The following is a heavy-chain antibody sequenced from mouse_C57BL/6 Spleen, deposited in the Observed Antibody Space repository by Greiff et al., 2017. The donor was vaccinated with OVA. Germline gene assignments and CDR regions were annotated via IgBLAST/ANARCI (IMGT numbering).Heavy chain of an antibody. CDR1: GYTFTSYW. CDR2: IDPSDSYT. CDR3: ARRDYGSSYRYYAMDY. Sequence: QVQLQQPGAELVKPGASVKLSCKASGYTFTSYWMQWVKQRPGQGLEWIGEIDPSDSYTNYHQKFKGKATLTVDTSSSTAYMQLSSLTSEDSAVYYCARRDYGSSYRYYAMDYWGQGTSVTVSS. D-gene: IGHD1-1*01. V-gene: IGHV1-50*01. J-gene: IGHJ4*01.